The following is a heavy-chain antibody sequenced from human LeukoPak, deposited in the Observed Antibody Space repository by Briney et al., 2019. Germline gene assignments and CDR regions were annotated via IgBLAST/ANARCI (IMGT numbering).Heavy chain of an antibody. J-gene: IGHJ4*02. CDR1: GFTFTSYA. CDR3: AKDLRALFDSSGAVDY. CDR2: ISGIGGTT. V-gene: IGHV3-23*01. D-gene: IGHD3-22*01. Sequence: PGGSLRLSCAASGFTFTSYAMTWVRQAPGKGLEWVSSISGIGGTTYYADSVKGRFTISRDNSKNTLYLQMYSLRADDTAVYYCAKDLRALFDSSGAVDYWGQGTLVTVSS.